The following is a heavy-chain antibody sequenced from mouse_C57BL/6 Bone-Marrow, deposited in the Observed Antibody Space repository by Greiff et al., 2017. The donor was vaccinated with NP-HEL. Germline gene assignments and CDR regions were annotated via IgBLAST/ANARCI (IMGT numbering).Heavy chain of an antibody. CDR1: CFPITSGYY. CDR2: ITHSGET. V-gene: IGHV12-3*01. J-gene: IGHJ2*01. D-gene: IGHD3-2*02. Sequence: VQLVESGPGLVKPSQSLFLTCSITCFPITSGYYWIWIRQSPGKPLEWMGYITHSGETFYNPSLQRPTSITLETSKNQFVLQLNSVTTEDTAMYYCAGDSSGDGDFDYWGQGTTLTVSS. CDR3: AGDSSGDGDFDY.